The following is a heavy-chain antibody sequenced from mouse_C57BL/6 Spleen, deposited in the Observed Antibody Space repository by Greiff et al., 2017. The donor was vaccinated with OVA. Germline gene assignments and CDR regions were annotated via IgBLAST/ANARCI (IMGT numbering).Heavy chain of an antibody. V-gene: IGHV5-6*01. J-gene: IGHJ2*01. CDR2: ISSGGSYT. Sequence: EVKVVESGGDLVKPGGSLKLSCAASGFTFSSYGMSWVRQTPDKRLEWVATISSGGSYTYYPDSVKGRFTISRDNAKNTLYLQMSSLKSEDTAMYYCARHNDYDDYFDYWGQGTTLTVSS. D-gene: IGHD2-4*01. CDR3: ARHNDYDDYFDY. CDR1: GFTFSSYG.